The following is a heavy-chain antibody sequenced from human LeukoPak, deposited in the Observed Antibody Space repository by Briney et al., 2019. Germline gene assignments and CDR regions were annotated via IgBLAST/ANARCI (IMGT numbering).Heavy chain of an antibody. J-gene: IGHJ4*02. V-gene: IGHV3-23*01. CDR2: ITSGYST. CDR1: GFTLRSYG. Sequence: GGSLRLSCAASGFTLRSYGMSWVRQAPGKGLEWVSAITSGYSTYYADSVKGRFTISRDNSKNTLYLQMNSLRAEDTAVYYCAKDQPPTNWGQGTLVTVSS. D-gene: IGHD5-12*01. CDR3: AKDQPPTN.